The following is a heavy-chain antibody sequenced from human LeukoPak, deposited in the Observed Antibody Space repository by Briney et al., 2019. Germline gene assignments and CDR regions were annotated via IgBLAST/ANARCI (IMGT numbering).Heavy chain of an antibody. CDR2: IWYDGSNK. V-gene: IGHV3-33*01. D-gene: IGHD3-16*01. CDR3: ARDTRGGINY. CDR1: GFTFSSYG. Sequence: PGGSLRLSCAASGFTFSSYGMHWVRQAPGKGLEWVAVIWYDGSNKYYADSVKGRFTISRDNAKNSLYLQVSSLRPEDTAIYFCARDTRGGINYWGQGTLVTVSS. J-gene: IGHJ4*02.